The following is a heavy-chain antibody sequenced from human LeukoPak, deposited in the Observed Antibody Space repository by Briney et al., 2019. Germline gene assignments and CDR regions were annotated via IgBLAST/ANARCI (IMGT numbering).Heavy chain of an antibody. CDR3: HWQGEQQFDY. CDR1: GYTFTSYD. D-gene: IGHD3-16*01. V-gene: IGHV1-8*01. Sequence: GASVKVSCKASGYTFTSYDINWVRQATGQGLEWMGWMNPNSGNTGYAQKSQGRVTMTRNTSISTAYMELSSLRSEDTAVYYCHWQGEQQFDYWGQGTLVTVSS. CDR2: MNPNSGNT. J-gene: IGHJ4*02.